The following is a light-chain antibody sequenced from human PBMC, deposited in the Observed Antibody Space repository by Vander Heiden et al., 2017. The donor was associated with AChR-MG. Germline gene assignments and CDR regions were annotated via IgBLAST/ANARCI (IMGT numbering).Light chain of an antibody. CDR2: AAS. CDR3: QQYYSYPYT. CDR1: QGISSY. J-gene: IGKJ2*01. Sequence: AIRMTQSPSSLSASRGDRVTITCRASQGISSYLAWYQQKPGKAPKLLIYAASTVQSGVPSRFSGSGSGTDFTLTISCLQSEDFATYYCQQYYSYPYTFGQGTKLEIK. V-gene: IGKV1-8*01.